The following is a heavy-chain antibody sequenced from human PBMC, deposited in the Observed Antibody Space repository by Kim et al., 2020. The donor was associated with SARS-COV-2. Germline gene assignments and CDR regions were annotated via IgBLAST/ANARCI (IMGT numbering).Heavy chain of an antibody. CDR3: VRFANPAL. CDR2: INNDGSTR. V-gene: IGHV3-74*01. D-gene: IGHD2-21*01. Sequence: GGSLRLSCAASGFTFTNYWMHWVRQAPGKGLVWVSHINNDGSTRTYADSVKGRFTISRDNAKNTLYLQMNSLRAEDTAVHYCVRFANPALWGQGTLVTVS. CDR1: GFTFTNYW. J-gene: IGHJ4*02.